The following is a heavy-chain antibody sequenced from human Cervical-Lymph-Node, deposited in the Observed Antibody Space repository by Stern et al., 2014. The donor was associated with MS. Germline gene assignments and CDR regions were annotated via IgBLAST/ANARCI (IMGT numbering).Heavy chain of an antibody. CDR2: IYYSGST. J-gene: IGHJ3*02. CDR3: ARQSAFCGGDCLNDAFDI. Sequence: QLQLQESGPGLVKPSQTLSLTCTVSGGSISSGAYYWSWIRQHPGKGLEWIGYIYYSGSTYSNPSLKSRVIMSVDTSKNQFSLKLSSVTAADTAVYYCARQSAFCGGDCLNDAFDIWGQGTMVTVSS. D-gene: IGHD2-21*02. CDR1: GGSISSGAYY. V-gene: IGHV4-31*03.